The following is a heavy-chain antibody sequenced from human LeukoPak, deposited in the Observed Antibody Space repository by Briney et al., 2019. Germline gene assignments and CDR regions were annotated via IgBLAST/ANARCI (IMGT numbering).Heavy chain of an antibody. D-gene: IGHD6-13*01. J-gene: IGHJ4*02. CDR2: IYTSGST. CDR3: ARHSSWPYYFDY. V-gene: IGHV4-4*08. CDR1: GGSISSYY. Sequence: SETLSLTCTVSGGSISSYYWSWIRQPPGKGLEWIGRIYTSGSTNYNPSLRSRVTISVDTSKNQFSLKLNSVIAADTAVYYCARHSSWPYYFDYWGQGTLVTVSS.